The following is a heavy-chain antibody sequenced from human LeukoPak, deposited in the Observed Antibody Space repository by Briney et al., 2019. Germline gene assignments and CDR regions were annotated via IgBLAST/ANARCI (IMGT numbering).Heavy chain of an antibody. CDR1: GGSISSYY. Sequence: SETLSLTCTVSGGSISSYYWSWIRQPPGKGLEWIGYIYFSGSTDYNPSLKSRVTISVDTSKNQFSLTLSSVTAADTAVYYCARSEYSSSSGHFDYWGQGTLVTVSS. D-gene: IGHD6-6*01. V-gene: IGHV4-59*08. J-gene: IGHJ4*02. CDR2: IYFSGST. CDR3: ARSEYSSSSGHFDY.